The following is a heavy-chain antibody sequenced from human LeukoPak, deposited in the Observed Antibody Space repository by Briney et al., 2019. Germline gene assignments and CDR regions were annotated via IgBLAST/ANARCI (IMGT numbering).Heavy chain of an antibody. J-gene: IGHJ4*02. Sequence: SETLSLSCAVYGGSFSAYYWSWIRQSPGKGLEWIAEINHRGDTNYNPSVKSRVSISVDTSKNQFSLKLTSVTAADTAVYYCAREYSGFDYWGQGTLVTVSS. CDR1: GGSFSAYY. V-gene: IGHV4-34*01. CDR2: INHRGDT. CDR3: AREYSGFDY. D-gene: IGHD5-12*01.